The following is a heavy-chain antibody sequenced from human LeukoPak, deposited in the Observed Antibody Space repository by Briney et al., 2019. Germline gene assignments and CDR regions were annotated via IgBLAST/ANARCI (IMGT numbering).Heavy chain of an antibody. V-gene: IGHV3-48*03. D-gene: IGHD6-19*01. CDR3: AREDIRLDYFDY. CDR2: ISGSGVTM. CDR1: GFPLSSYE. J-gene: IGHJ4*02. Sequence: GGSLRLSCAASGFPLSSYEMNWVRQAPGRGLEWVSYISGSGVTMYYADSVKGRFTISRDDAKNSLYLQMNSLRAEDTCVYYCAREDIRLDYFDYWGQGTLVTVSS.